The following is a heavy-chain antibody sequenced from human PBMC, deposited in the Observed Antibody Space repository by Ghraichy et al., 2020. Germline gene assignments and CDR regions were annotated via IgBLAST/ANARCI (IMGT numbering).Heavy chain of an antibody. CDR1: GYTFTSYG. D-gene: IGHD3-16*01. CDR3: ARVGKWATYYYYGMDV. Sequence: GASLNISCKASGYTFTSYGISWVRQAPGQGLEWMGWISAYNGNTNYAQKLQGRVTMTTDTSTSTAYMELRSLRSDDTAVYYCARVGKWATYYYYGMDVWGQGTTVTVSS. CDR2: ISAYNGNT. V-gene: IGHV1-18*01. J-gene: IGHJ6*02.